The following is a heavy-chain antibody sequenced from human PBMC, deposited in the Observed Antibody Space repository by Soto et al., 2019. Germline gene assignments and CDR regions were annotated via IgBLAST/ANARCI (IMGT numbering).Heavy chain of an antibody. Sequence: VASVKVSCKGSGYTLTELSMHWVRQAPGKGLEWMGGFDPDDGETIYAQKFHGRVTMTEDTSTDTAYMELSSLRSEYTAVYYCAAYGRALSYSSSSWYYFDYWGQGTLVTVSS. J-gene: IGHJ4*02. V-gene: IGHV1-24*01. CDR3: AAYGRALSYSSSSWYYFDY. CDR1: GYTLTELS. D-gene: IGHD6-6*01. CDR2: FDPDDGET.